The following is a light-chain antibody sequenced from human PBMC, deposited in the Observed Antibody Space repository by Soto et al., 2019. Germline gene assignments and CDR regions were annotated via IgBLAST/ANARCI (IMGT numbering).Light chain of an antibody. CDR2: EVS. J-gene: IGLJ1*01. Sequence: QSALTQPASVSGSPGQSVTISCTGTSSDVGAYDSVSWYQHHPGKAPKALIYEVSKRPSGVPDRFSGSKSGNTASLTVSGLQAEDEADYYCSSYAGSNNYVFGTGTKLTVL. V-gene: IGLV2-8*01. CDR3: SSYAGSNNYV. CDR1: SSDVGAYDS.